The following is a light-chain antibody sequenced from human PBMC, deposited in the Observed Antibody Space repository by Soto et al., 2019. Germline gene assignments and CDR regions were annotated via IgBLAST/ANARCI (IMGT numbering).Light chain of an antibody. Sequence: VLTQSPAILSLSPGERATLSCRASQSLAGQLAWYQQKPGQAPRLFIYDASKRAPGVPGRFSGSGSGTEFTLTISSLQADDFATYYCQQYNDLSTFGGGTKVEIK. V-gene: IGKV3-11*01. CDR3: QQYNDLST. CDR2: DAS. J-gene: IGKJ4*01. CDR1: QSLAGQ.